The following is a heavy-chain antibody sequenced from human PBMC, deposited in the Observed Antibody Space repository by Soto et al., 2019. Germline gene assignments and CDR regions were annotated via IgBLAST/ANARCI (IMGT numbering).Heavy chain of an antibody. CDR2: ISYDGSNK. V-gene: IGHV3-30-3*01. CDR1: GFTFSSYA. CDR3: ARAMTGSGWYPSFDY. D-gene: IGHD6-19*01. Sequence: QVQLVESGGGVVQPGRSLRLFCAASGFTFSSYAMHWVRQAPGKGLEWVAVISYDGSNKYYADSVKGRFTISRDNSKNTLYLQMNSLRAEDTAVYYCARAMTGSGWYPSFDYWGQGTLVTVSS. J-gene: IGHJ4*02.